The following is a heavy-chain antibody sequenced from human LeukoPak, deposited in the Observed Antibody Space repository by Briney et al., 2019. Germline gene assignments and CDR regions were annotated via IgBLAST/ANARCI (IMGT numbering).Heavy chain of an antibody. Sequence: SQTLSLTCTVSGSSISSAGYYSSWIRQHPGKGLEWIGYIYYSGSTYYNPSLKSRVTIPVDTSKNQFSLKLSSVTAADTAVYYCARDNLEASWGSPGDYGGQGTLVTVSS. D-gene: IGHD2-2*01. J-gene: IGHJ4*02. V-gene: IGHV4-31*03. CDR1: GSSISSAGYY. CDR3: ARDNLEASWGSPGDY. CDR2: IYYSGST.